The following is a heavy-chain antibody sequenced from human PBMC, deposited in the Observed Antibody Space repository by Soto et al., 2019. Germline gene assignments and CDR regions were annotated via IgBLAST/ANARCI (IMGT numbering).Heavy chain of an antibody. CDR1: GFTFSGFE. V-gene: IGHV3-48*03. J-gene: IGHJ4*02. CDR2: ISTSGVTI. CDR3: VRESDSGISAPFDY. D-gene: IGHD1-26*01. Sequence: LRLSCVVSGFTFSGFEMSWVRQAPGKGLEWVSYISTSGVTIYYADSVKGRFTISRDNAKNALYLQMSSLRADDTAVYYCVRESDSGISAPFDYWGQGTLVTVSS.